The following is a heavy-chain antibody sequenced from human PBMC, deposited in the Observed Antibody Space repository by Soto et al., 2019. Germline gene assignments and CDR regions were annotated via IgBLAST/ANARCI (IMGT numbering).Heavy chain of an antibody. CDR3: ARDYRPYCSSTSCYAPAFDY. CDR2: IKQDGGEK. V-gene: IGHV3-7*01. J-gene: IGHJ4*02. Sequence: PGGSLRLSCAASGFTFGSYWMSWVRQAPGKGLEWVANIKQDGGEKYYVDSVKGRFTISRDNAKNSLYLQMNSLRAEDTAVYYCARDYRPYCSSTSCYAPAFDYWGQGTLVTVSS. D-gene: IGHD2-2*01. CDR1: GFTFGSYW.